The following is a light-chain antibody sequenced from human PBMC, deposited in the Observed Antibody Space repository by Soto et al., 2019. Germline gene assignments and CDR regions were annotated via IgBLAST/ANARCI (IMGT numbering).Light chain of an antibody. J-gene: IGKJ1*01. V-gene: IGKV1-27*01. CDR1: QGIRTY. CDR2: AAS. CDR3: QNYNGAPWT. Sequence: DIQMTQSPSSRSASVGDRVTITCRAGQGIRTYLVWYQQKPGTVPKLLIYAASTLQSGVPSRFSGSGSGTDFTLTISSLQPEDVATYYCQNYNGAPWTFGQGTKVEIK.